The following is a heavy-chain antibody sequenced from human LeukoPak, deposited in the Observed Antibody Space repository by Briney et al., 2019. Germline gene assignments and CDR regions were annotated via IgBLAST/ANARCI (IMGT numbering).Heavy chain of an antibody. D-gene: IGHD3-9*01. CDR1: GFTFSNYA. Sequence: GGSLRLSCAASGFTFSNYAMHWVRQAPGKGLEYVSAISSNGGSTYYANSVKGRFTISRDNSKNTLYLQMGSLRAEDMAVYYCARASPPKRYYDILTGAHFDYWGQGTLVTVSS. CDR3: ARASPPKRYYDILTGAHFDY. V-gene: IGHV3-64*01. CDR2: ISSNGGST. J-gene: IGHJ4*02.